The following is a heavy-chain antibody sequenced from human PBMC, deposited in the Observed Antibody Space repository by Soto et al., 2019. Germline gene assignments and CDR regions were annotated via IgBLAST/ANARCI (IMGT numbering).Heavy chain of an antibody. CDR2: VSIGGST. V-gene: IGHV3-23*01. CDR3: AKRRGASGPFDS. J-gene: IGHJ4*02. D-gene: IGHD1-26*01. CDR1: GFTFSSYA. Sequence: DVQLLESGGGLVQPEGSLRLSCAASGFTFSSYAMGWVRQGPGKGLEWVAVVSIGGSTHYEDSVRGRFTISRDNSNNTRSLQMNSLTAEDTAVDFCAKRRGASGPFDSWGQGALVTVSS.